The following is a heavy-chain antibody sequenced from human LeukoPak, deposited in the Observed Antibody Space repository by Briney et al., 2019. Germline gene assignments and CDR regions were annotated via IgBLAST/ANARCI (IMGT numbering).Heavy chain of an antibody. CDR3: ARELPMVRGGGAFDI. D-gene: IGHD3-10*01. V-gene: IGHV4-39*07. CDR2: IHYSGST. CDR1: GGSISSSDYY. J-gene: IGHJ3*02. Sequence: PSETLSLTCTVSGGSISSSDYYWGWIRQPPGKGLEWIGSIHYSGSTFYNPSLKSRVTISVDTSKNQFSLKLTSVTAADTAVYYCARELPMVRGGGAFDIWGQGTMVTVSS.